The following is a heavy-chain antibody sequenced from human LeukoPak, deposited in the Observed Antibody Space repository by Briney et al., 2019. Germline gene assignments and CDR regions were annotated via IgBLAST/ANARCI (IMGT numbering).Heavy chain of an antibody. CDR2: IYYSGST. CDR3: ARGGYYYDSSGYLDY. CDR1: GGSISSSSYY. V-gene: IGHV4-39*07. D-gene: IGHD3-22*01. Sequence: PSETLSLTCTVSGGSISSSSYYWGWIRQPPGKGLEWIGSIYYSGSTYYNPSLKSRVTISVDTSKNQFSLKLSSVTAADTAVYYCARGGYYYDSSGYLDYWGQGTLVTVSS. J-gene: IGHJ4*02.